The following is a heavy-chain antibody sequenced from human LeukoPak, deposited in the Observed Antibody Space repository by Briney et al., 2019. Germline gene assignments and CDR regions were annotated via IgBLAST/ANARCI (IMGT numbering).Heavy chain of an antibody. Sequence: GASVKVSRKASGYTFTSYDINWVRDAPGQGLEWMGWMNPNSGNTGYAQKFQGRVTMTRHTSISTAYMALSRLRSEDTAVYYCARGVVYWGQGTLLTVSS. J-gene: IGHJ4*02. V-gene: IGHV1-8*01. CDR2: MNPNSGNT. CDR1: GYTFTSYD. CDR3: ARGVVY.